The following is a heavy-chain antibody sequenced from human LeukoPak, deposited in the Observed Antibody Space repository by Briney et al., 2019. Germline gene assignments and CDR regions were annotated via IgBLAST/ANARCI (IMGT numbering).Heavy chain of an antibody. CDR3: ARVIAAAWGWFDP. CDR2: IYYSGST. V-gene: IGHV4-59*01. Sequence: SETLSLTCTVSGGSISSYYWSWIRQPPGKGLEWIGYIYYSGSTNYNPSLKSRVTISVDTSKNQFSLKLSSVTAADTAVYYYARVIAAAWGWFDPWGQGTLVTVSS. D-gene: IGHD6-13*01. CDR1: GGSISSYY. J-gene: IGHJ5*02.